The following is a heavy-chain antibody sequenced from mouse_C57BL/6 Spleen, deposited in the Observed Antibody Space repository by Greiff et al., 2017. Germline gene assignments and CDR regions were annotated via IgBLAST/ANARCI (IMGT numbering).Heavy chain of an antibody. V-gene: IGHV1-74*01. J-gene: IGHJ3*01. CDR3: AIGQRRLEFAY. CDR2: IPPSDSDT. CDR1: GYTFTSYW. D-gene: IGHD3-2*02. Sequence: QVQLKQSGAELVKPGASVKVSCKASGYTFTSYWMHWVKQRPGQGLEWIGRIPPSDSDTNYNQKFKGKATLTVDKSSSTAYMQLSSLTSEDSAVYYCAIGQRRLEFAYWGQGTLVTVSA.